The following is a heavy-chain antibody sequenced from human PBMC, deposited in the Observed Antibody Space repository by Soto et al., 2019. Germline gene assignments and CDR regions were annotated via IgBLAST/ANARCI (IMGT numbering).Heavy chain of an antibody. J-gene: IGHJ6*02. CDR1: GFMFSTYL. CDR3: VGALTYEVPYYYYGMDV. CDR2: IKQGGNEK. V-gene: IGHV3-7*01. D-gene: IGHD3-16*01. Sequence: PGGSLRLSCEASGFMFSTYLMSWVRQAPGKELAWVATIKQGGNEKFYVDSVKGRFTISRDNAKKSLFLQMNSLRPEDTAVPFCVGALTYEVPYYYYGMDVWGQGTRVTVSS.